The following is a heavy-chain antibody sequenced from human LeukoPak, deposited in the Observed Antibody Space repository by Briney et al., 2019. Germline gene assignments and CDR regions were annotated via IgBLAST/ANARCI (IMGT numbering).Heavy chain of an antibody. CDR3: ARDLLGNGNFDY. CDR1: GYTFTGYY. J-gene: IGHJ4*02. CDR2: INPNSGGT. Sequence: ASVKVSCKASGYTFTGYYMHWVRQAPGQGLEGMGWINPNSGGTNYAQKFQGRVTMTRDTSISTAYMELSRLRSDDTAVYYCARDLLGNGNFDYWGQGTLVTVSS. D-gene: IGHD3-16*01. V-gene: IGHV1-2*02.